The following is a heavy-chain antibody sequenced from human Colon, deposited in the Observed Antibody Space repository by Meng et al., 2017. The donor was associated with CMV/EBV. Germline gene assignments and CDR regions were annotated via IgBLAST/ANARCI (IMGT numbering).Heavy chain of an antibody. V-gene: IGHV3-21*01. CDR1: GFRFNDYR. CDR3: ARERGGNMVATRLDFDL. D-gene: IGHD5-12*01. J-gene: IGHJ5*02. CDR2: ISSVSTYI. Sequence: GESLKISCVGSGFRFNDYRMNWVRQAPGKGLEWIASISSVSTYISYADSVKGRFTISRDNAETSLFLQMNSLRPEDTAVYYCARERGGNMVATRLDFDLWGQGTQVTVSS.